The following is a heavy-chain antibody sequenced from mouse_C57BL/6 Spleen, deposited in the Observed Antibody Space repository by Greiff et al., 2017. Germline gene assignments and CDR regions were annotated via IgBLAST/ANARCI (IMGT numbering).Heavy chain of an antibody. CDR3: TTGDLITTVVAHFDY. D-gene: IGHD1-1*01. CDR2: IDPENGDT. V-gene: IGHV14-4*01. Sequence: VQLQQSGAELVRPGASVKLSCTASGFNIKDDYMHWVKQRPEQGLEWIGWIDPENGDTEYASKFQGKATINADSSSNTASLQLSSLTSEDTAVYYCTTGDLITTVVAHFDYWGQGTTLTVSS. CDR1: GFNIKDDY. J-gene: IGHJ2*01.